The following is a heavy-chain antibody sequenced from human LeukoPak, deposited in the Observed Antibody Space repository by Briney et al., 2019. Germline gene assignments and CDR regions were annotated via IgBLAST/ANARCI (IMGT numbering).Heavy chain of an antibody. CDR2: INQSGRT. D-gene: IGHD3-10*01. CDR1: GGSFSGYY. J-gene: IGHJ3*01. Sequence: SETLSLTCAVYGGSFSGYYWSWIRQVPGKGLEWLGEINQSGRTNYNPSLKSRVTISVDPSKNQISLNFSFVTATDTAVYYCARGWFGFWHNSYLDDNAFDVWGPGTMVTVSS. V-gene: IGHV4-34*01. CDR3: ARGWFGFWHNSYLDDNAFDV.